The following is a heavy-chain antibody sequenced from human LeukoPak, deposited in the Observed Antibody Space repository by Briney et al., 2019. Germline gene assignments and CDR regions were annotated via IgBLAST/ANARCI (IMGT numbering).Heavy chain of an antibody. CDR3: ARDGSLPDY. D-gene: IGHD2-15*01. J-gene: IGHJ4*02. Sequence: GGSLRLSCAASGFTFSTYWMHWVRQAPGKGLVWVARINGDGSGAICADSVKGRFSISRDNAKNTLYLQMNSLRVEDTAVYYCARDGSLPDYWGQGTLVTVSS. CDR2: INGDGSGA. V-gene: IGHV3-74*01. CDR1: GFTFSTYW.